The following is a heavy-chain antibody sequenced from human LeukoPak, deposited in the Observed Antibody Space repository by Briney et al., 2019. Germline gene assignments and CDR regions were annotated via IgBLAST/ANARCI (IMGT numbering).Heavy chain of an antibody. V-gene: IGHV3-43D*04. CDR3: AKGRVYYYYGMDV. CDR2: ISWDGGST. Sequence: GGSLRLSCAASGFTFDDYAMHWVGHAPGKGLEWVSLISWDGGSTYYADSVKGRFTISRDNSKTSLYLQMNSLRAEDTALYYCAKGRVYYYYGMDVWGKGTTVTVSS. CDR1: GFTFDDYA. J-gene: IGHJ6*04.